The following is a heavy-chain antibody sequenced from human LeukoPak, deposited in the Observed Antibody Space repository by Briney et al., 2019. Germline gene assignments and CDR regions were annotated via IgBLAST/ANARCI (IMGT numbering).Heavy chain of an antibody. J-gene: IGHJ4*02. D-gene: IGHD6-19*01. CDR2: IKQDGSEK. V-gene: IGHV3-7*01. Sequence: PGGSLRLSCAACGFTFSSYWMSWVRQAPGKGLEWVANIKQDGSEKYYVDSVKGRFTISRDNAKNSLYLQMNSLRAEDTAVYYCARVGGWYVFDYWGQGTLVTVSS. CDR1: GFTFSSYW. CDR3: ARVGGWYVFDY.